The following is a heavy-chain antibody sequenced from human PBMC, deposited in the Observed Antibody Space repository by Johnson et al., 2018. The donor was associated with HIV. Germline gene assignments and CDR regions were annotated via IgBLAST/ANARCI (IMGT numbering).Heavy chain of an antibody. V-gene: IGHV3-33*06. CDR3: AKDRGSPGIPAALDI. CDR2: IWYDGNNK. Sequence: QVQLVESGGGVVQPGMSLRLSCAASGFTFSRYGMHWVRQAPGKGLEWVAAIWYDGNNKYYADSVKGRFTISRDNSKNTLFLQLNSRGAEDTAVYYCAKDRGSPGIPAALDIWGQGTMVTVSS. J-gene: IGHJ3*02. CDR1: GFTFSRYG. D-gene: IGHD1-26*01.